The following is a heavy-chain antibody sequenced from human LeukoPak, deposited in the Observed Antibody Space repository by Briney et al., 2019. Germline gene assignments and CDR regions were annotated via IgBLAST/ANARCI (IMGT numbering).Heavy chain of an antibody. D-gene: IGHD3-22*01. CDR1: GGSISSYY. V-gene: IGHV4-59*01. CDR2: IYYSGST. J-gene: IGHJ4*02. CDR3: ARDLGYYYDSSGFGY. Sequence: SETLSLTCTVSGGSISSYYWSWIRQPPGKGLEWIGYIYYSGSTNYNPSLKSRVTLSVDTSKNQFSLKLSSVTAADTAVYYCARDLGYYYDSSGFGYWGQGTLVTVSS.